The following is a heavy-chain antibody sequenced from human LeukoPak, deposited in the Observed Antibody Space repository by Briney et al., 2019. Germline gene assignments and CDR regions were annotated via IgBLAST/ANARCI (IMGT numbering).Heavy chain of an antibody. V-gene: IGHV3-21*01. Sequence: GGSLGLSCAASGFTFSSYSMNWVRQAPGKGLEWVSSISSGRTYIYYADSVKGRFTISRDSAKNSLYLQMNSLRAEDTAVYYCARQGPYGDLDYWGQGTLVTVSS. CDR3: ARQGPYGDLDY. CDR1: GFTFSSYS. J-gene: IGHJ4*02. D-gene: IGHD4-17*01. CDR2: ISSGRTYI.